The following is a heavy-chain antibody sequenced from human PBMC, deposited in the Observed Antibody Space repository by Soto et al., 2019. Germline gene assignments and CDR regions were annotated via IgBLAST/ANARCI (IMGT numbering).Heavy chain of an antibody. CDR1: GYTLTELS. Sequence: QVQLVQSGAEVKEPGASVQVSCKVSGYTLTELSIHWVRQAPGKGLEWMGGFDPEDGETLYAQKFQGRVTMTEDTSTDTAYMDLSSLSSEDTVVYYCATVYTAAWSTHNYYYMDVWGKGTTVTVSS. V-gene: IGHV1-24*01. CDR3: ATVYTAAWSTHNYYYMDV. D-gene: IGHD3-16*01. J-gene: IGHJ6*03. CDR2: FDPEDGET.